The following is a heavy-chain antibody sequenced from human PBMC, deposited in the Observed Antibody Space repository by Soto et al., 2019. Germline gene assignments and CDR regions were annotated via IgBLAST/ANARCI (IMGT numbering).Heavy chain of an antibody. CDR3: ARGQITYYDNIAGSLYYFDS. CDR1: GGSINDGGFY. Sequence: PSETLSLTCAVSGGSINDGGFYWNWIPQLPGEGLEWIGHIYYSGSTFYNPSLKGRVDISKDTSENQFSLKLTSVTAAETAVYFCARGQITYYDNIAGSLYYFDSWGQGTLVTVSS. CDR2: IYYSGST. V-gene: IGHV4-31*11. J-gene: IGHJ4*02. D-gene: IGHD3-22*01.